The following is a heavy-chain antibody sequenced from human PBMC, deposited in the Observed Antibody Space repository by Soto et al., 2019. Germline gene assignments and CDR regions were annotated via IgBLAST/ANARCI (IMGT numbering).Heavy chain of an antibody. CDR2: ISYDGSNK. D-gene: IGHD3-9*01. CDR1: GFTFSSYT. V-gene: IGHV3-30-3*01. CDR3: SYDTFGDKDF. Sequence: GGVLRLSSAASGFTFSSYTMHWFRQAPGKGLEWVAVISYDGSNKYYADSVKGRFTISRDNAKNTLYLQMNSLGVEDTALYYCSYDTFGDKDFWGQGTPVTVSS. J-gene: IGHJ4*02.